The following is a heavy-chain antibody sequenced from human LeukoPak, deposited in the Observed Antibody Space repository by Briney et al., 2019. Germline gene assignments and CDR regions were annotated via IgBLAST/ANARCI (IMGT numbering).Heavy chain of an antibody. CDR2: IGSNGSKK. V-gene: IGHV3-30*04. D-gene: IGHD1-14*01. J-gene: IGHJ4*02. CDR3: ARQKTTTRLFDS. CDR1: GFSFSDYV. Sequence: GRSLRVSCAASGFSFSDYVFHWVRQSPDKGLEWVALIGSNGSKKYYSDSVQGRFTISRDNSKNTLFLEMNSLRGDDSAVYYCARQKTTTRLFDSWCRETTVIVVS.